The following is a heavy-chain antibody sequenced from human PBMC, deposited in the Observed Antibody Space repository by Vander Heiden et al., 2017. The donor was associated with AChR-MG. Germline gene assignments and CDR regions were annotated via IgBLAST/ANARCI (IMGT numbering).Heavy chain of an antibody. CDR3: ARDRVWQLLLPSSYGRGV. Sequence: LESGGRLVSPGGSLRLSWAGSGFTFSRYTMHWVRQAPGKGLEWVSSISGRDGSASYADSVQGRFTISRDNSKNTLYLHMKRLRAEDTAVYFCARDRVWQLLLPSSYGRGVWGQGTKGTVSS. CDR1: GFTFSRYT. V-gene: IGHV3-23*01. CDR2: ISGRDGSA. D-gene: IGHD3-16*01. J-gene: IGHJ6*02.